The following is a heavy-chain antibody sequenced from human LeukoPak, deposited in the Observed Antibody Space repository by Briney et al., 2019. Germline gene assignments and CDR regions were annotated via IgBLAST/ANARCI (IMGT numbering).Heavy chain of an antibody. CDR2: INPNSGGT. CDR3: ATLWYSSGWYTN. Sequence: ASVKVSCKASGYTFTGYYMHWVRQAPGQGLEWMGRINPNSGGTNYAQKFQGRVTMTRDTSISTAYMELSRLRSDDTAVYYCATLWYSSGWYTNWGQGTLVTVSS. CDR1: GYTFTGYY. V-gene: IGHV1-2*06. D-gene: IGHD6-19*01. J-gene: IGHJ4*02.